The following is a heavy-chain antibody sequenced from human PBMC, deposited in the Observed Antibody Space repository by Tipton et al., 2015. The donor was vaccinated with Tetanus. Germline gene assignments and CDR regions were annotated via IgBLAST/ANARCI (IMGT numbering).Heavy chain of an antibody. V-gene: IGHV3-33*01. D-gene: IGHD2-15*01. CDR3: AREADCSGGSCFSGAFDN. CDR2: SWYDGTDK. J-gene: IGHJ4*02. CDR1: GFIFSSYG. Sequence: CAASGFIFSSYGIHWVRQAPGKGLEWVAVSWYDGTDKYYADSVKGRFTISRDNSKNTLYLQMNSLRAGDTAVYYCAREADCSGGSCFSGAFDNWGQGPQVTFSS.